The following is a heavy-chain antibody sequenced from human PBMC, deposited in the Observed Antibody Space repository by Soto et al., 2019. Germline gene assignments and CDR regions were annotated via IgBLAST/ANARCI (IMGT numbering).Heavy chain of an antibody. CDR2: VSIGGST. CDR3: AKRRGAGGHFDY. J-gene: IGHJ4*02. V-gene: IGHV3-23*01. D-gene: IGHD2-15*01. Sequence: GGSLRLSCAASGFTFSSYAMGWIRQGPGKGLEWVAVVSIGGSTHYADSVRGRFTISRDNSKNTLSLQMNSLTAEDTAVYFCAKRRGAGGHFDYWGQGALVTVSS. CDR1: GFTFSSYA.